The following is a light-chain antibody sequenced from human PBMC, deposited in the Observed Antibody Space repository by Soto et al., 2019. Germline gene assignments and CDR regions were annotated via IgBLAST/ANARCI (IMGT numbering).Light chain of an antibody. V-gene: IGKV3-15*01. CDR2: CAS. J-gene: IGKJ2*01. Sequence: EIVMTQSPATLSVSPGERATLSCRASQSISSNLAWYRQKPGQAPRLLIYCASTRATGIPARFSGSGSGTEFTLTISSLQSEDFAVYYCQQYNNWPPRYTFGQGTKLEI. CDR3: QQYNNWPPRYT. CDR1: QSISSN.